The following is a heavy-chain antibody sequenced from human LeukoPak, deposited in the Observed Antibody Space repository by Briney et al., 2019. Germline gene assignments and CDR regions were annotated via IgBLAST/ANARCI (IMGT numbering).Heavy chain of an antibody. CDR3: ARGLSYAFGA. J-gene: IGHJ3*01. Sequence: PGGSLRLSCAASGFTFSSSAMSWVRQAPGKGLEWVSALSGNGYKTYYADSVKGRLTVSRDNSKNTLYLQMNSLRAEDSALYYCARGLSYAFGAWGQGTMVTVSS. CDR1: GFTFSSSA. V-gene: IGHV3-23*01. CDR2: LSGNGYKT.